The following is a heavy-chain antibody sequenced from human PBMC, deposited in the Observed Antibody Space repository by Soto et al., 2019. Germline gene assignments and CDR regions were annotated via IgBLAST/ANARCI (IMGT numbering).Heavy chain of an antibody. V-gene: IGHV1-18*01. J-gene: IGHJ5*02. CDR3: ARALTPEVGATWDWDNWFDP. CDR2: ISAYNGNT. D-gene: IGHD1-26*01. CDR1: GYTFTSYG. Sequence: QVQLVQSGAEVKKPGASVKVSCKASGYTFTSYGISWVRQAPGQGLEWMGWISAYNGNTNDAQKLQGRVTMTTDTSTSTAYMGLRSLGSDDTAVYYCARALTPEVGATWDWDNWFDPWGQGTLVTVSS.